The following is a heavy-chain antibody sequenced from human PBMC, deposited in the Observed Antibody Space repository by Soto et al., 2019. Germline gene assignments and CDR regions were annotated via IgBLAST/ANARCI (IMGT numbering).Heavy chain of an antibody. J-gene: IGHJ6*02. Sequence: PGGSLRLSCAASGFTFSSYAMHWVRQAPGKGLEWVAVISYDGSNKYYADSVKGRFTISRDNSKNTLYLQMNSLRAEDTAVYYCARDSTLMTSLLRGYYYGMDVWGQGTTVTVSS. CDR3: ARDSTLMTSLLRGYYYGMDV. CDR2: ISYDGSNK. D-gene: IGHD4-17*01. CDR1: GFTFSSYA. V-gene: IGHV3-30-3*01.